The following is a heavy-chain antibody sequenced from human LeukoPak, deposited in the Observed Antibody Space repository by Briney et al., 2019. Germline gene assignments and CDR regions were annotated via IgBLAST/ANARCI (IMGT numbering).Heavy chain of an antibody. CDR1: GFTFSDYY. V-gene: IGHV3-11*04. D-gene: IGHD3-10*01. CDR3: ARDASITMVRGVGGDFDY. Sequence: GGSLRLSCAASGFTFSDYYMSWIRQAPGQGLEWVSYISSGGSTIYYADSAKGRFTISRDNAKNSLYLQMNSLRAEDTAVYYCARDASITMVRGVGGDFDYWGQGTLVTVSS. J-gene: IGHJ4*02. CDR2: ISSGGSTI.